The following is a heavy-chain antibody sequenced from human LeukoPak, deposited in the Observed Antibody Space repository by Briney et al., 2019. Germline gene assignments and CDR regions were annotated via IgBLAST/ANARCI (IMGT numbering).Heavy chain of an antibody. V-gene: IGHV3-21*04. CDR3: AKDPNYYDSDGMDV. CDR1: GFTFSSYS. D-gene: IGHD3-22*01. J-gene: IGHJ6*02. CDR2: ISSSSSYI. Sequence: GGSLRLSCAASGFTFSSYSMNWVRQAPGKGLEWVSSISSSSSYIYYADSVKGRFTISGDNAKNSLYLQMNSLRAEDTAVYYCAKDPNYYDSDGMDVWGQGTTVTVSS.